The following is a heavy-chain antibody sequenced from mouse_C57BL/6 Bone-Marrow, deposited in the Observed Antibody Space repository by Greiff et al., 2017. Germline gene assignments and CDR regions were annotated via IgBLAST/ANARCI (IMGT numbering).Heavy chain of an antibody. V-gene: IGHV1-50*01. Sequence: QVQLQQPGAELVKPGASVKLSCKASGYTFTSYWMQWVKQRPGQGLEWIGEIDPSDSYTNYNQKFKAKAKLTVATSTSTAYMQLSSLTSEDSAVYYCAGGRYWGQGTTLTVSS. CDR3: AGGRY. CDR1: GYTFTSYW. J-gene: IGHJ2*01. CDR2: IDPSDSYT.